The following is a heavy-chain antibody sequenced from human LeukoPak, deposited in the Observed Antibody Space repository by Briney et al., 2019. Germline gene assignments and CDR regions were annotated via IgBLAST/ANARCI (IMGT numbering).Heavy chain of an antibody. J-gene: IGHJ5*02. CDR2: FDAEQGEI. CDR3: ATDSRYFDTNRYFDP. CDR1: GDSLTELS. Sequence: RASVKVSCKVSGDSLTELSMHWVRQAPGQGLEWMGGFDAEQGEIIYAQEFQGRVTMTEDTSTNTAYIELSSLTSADTAVYYCATDSRYFDTNRYFDPWGQGTLITVSS. V-gene: IGHV1-24*01. D-gene: IGHD3-22*01.